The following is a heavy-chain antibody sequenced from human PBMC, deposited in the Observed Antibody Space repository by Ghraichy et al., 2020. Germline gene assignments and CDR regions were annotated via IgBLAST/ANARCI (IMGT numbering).Heavy chain of an antibody. Sequence: SETLSLTCAVYGGSFSGYYWSWIRQPPGKGLEWIGEINHSGSTNYNPSLKSRVTISVDTSKNQFSLKLSSVTAADTAVYYCARGSGYSYGWRNWFDPWGQGTLVTVSS. V-gene: IGHV4-34*01. CDR1: GGSFSGYY. CDR2: INHSGST. J-gene: IGHJ5*02. D-gene: IGHD5-18*01. CDR3: ARGSGYSYGWRNWFDP.